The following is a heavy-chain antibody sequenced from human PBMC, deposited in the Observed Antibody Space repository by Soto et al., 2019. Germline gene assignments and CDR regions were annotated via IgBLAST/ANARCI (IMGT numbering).Heavy chain of an antibody. V-gene: IGHV3-7*01. CDR2: ISEDGSEK. CDR3: ARDRGYNAFDY. J-gene: IGHJ4*02. Sequence: SLRLSCAASGFTFNSYWMYWVRQAPGKGLEWVASISEDGSEKYLADSLKGRFTISRDNAKNSLYLQMNSLRAEDTAVYYCARDRGYNAFDYWGQGALVTVSS. D-gene: IGHD1-20*01. CDR1: GFTFNSYW.